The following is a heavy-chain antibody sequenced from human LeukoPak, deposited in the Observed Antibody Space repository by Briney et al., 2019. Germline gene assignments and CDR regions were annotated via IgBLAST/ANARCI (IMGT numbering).Heavy chain of an antibody. CDR3: ARVSSNYDFWSGYYYNWFDP. CDR1: GGSISSYY. V-gene: IGHV4-59*01. CDR2: IYYSGST. Sequence: ASETLSLTCTVSGGSISSYYWSWIRQPPGKGLEWIGYIYYSGSTNYSPSLKSRVTISVDTSKNQFSLKLSSVTAADTAVYYCARVSSNYDFWSGYYYNWFDPWGQGTLVTVSS. J-gene: IGHJ5*02. D-gene: IGHD3-3*01.